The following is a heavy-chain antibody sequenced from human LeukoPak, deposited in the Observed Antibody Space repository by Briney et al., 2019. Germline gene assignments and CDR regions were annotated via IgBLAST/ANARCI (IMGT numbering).Heavy chain of an antibody. V-gene: IGHV1-24*01. Sequence: ASVKVSCKASGCALSGLSIHWVRQSPGKGLEWMGGFEPEEGKTIYAQTFQGRLSMTEDTSTDTAFMELSTLESEDTAVYYCANEGDGFDLWGQGTMVTVSS. CDR3: ANEGDGFDL. J-gene: IGHJ3*01. CDR1: GCALSGLS. CDR2: FEPEEGKT.